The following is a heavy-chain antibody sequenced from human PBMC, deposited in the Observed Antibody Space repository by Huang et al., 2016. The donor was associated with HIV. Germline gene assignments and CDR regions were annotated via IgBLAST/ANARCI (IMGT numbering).Heavy chain of an antibody. J-gene: IGHJ4*02. Sequence: QVRLHQWGTGVLKPSETLSLKCAVYGGSFNGHFWTWIRQSPGKGLEWIGEIDHRGTTSSNPSLKSRVTMSLETSKSQFYLNLTSVTATDTATYYCARPRMTEGNSDSTWSYFDSWGQGTPVIVSS. CDR2: IDHRGTT. D-gene: IGHD2-21*02. CDR3: ARPRMTEGNSDSTWSYFDS. CDR1: GGSFNGHF. V-gene: IGHV4-34*01.